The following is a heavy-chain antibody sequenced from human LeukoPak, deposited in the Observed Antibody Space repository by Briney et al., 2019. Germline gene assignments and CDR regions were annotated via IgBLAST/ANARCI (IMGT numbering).Heavy chain of an antibody. J-gene: IGHJ4*02. CDR3: ARGGSTGWSPGLFYYFDY. Sequence: SETLSLTCAVYGGSFSGYYWSWIRQPPGKGLEWIGEINHSGSTNYDPSLKSRVTISVDTSKNQFSLKLSSVTAADTAVYYCARGGSTGWSPGLFYYFDYWGQGTLVTVSS. CDR2: INHSGST. V-gene: IGHV4-34*01. D-gene: IGHD1-26*01. CDR1: GGSFSGYY.